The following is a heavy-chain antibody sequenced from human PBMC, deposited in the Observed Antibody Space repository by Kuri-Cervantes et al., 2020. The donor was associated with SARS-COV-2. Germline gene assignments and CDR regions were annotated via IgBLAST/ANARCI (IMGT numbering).Heavy chain of an antibody. CDR1: GFTFSSYG. CDR2: ISYDGSNK. J-gene: IGHJ4*02. D-gene: IGHD3-10*01. Sequence: GESLKIYCAASGFTFSSYGMHWVRQAPGKGLEWVAVISYDGSNKYYADSVKGRFTISRDNSKNTLYLQMNSLRAEDTAVYYCAKDLRLLWFGELLYWGQGTLVTVSS. V-gene: IGHV3-30*18. CDR3: AKDLRLLWFGELLY.